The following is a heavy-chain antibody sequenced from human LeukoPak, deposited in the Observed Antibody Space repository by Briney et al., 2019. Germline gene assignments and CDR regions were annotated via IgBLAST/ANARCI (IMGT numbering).Heavy chain of an antibody. CDR2: INPNSGGT. V-gene: IGHV1-2*02. Sequence: ASVKVSCKASGYTFTGYYMHWVRQAPGQGLEWMGWINPNSGGTNYAQKFQGRVTMTRDTSISTAYMELSRLRSDDTAVYYCARDLGGNYYDSSGYCSDQTYWGQGTLVTVSS. D-gene: IGHD3-22*01. J-gene: IGHJ4*02. CDR3: ARDLGGNYYDSSGYCSDQTY. CDR1: GYTFTGYY.